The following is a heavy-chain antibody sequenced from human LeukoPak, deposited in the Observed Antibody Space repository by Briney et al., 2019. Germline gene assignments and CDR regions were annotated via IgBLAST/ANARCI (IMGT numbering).Heavy chain of an antibody. V-gene: IGHV3-30-3*01. CDR1: GFTFSSYA. Sequence: LPGGSLRLSCAASGFTFSSYAMHWVRQAPGKGLEWVAVISYDGSNKYYADSVKGRFTISRDNSKNTLYLQMNSLRAEDTAVYYCARDPAVAGTDNYFDYWGQGTLVTVSS. CDR3: ARDPAVAGTDNYFDY. D-gene: IGHD6-19*01. CDR2: ISYDGSNK. J-gene: IGHJ4*02.